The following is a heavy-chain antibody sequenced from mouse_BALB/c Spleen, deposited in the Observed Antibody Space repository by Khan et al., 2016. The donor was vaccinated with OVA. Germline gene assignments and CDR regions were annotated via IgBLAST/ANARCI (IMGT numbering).Heavy chain of an antibody. Sequence: QVQLQQSGAELARPGASVKLSCKASGYTFTSYWMQWVKQRPGQGLKWIGAIYPGDGNTRYTQKFKGKATLTADKSSSTAYMELSSLASEDSAVYYCARWGITTGYFDFWGQGTTLTVSS. CDR1: GYTFTSYW. V-gene: IGHV1-87*01. J-gene: IGHJ2*01. D-gene: IGHD2-4*01. CDR2: IYPGDGNT. CDR3: ARWGITTGYFDF.